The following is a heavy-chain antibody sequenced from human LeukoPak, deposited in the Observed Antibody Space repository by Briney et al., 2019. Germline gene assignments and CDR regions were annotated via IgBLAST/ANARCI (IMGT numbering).Heavy chain of an antibody. V-gene: IGHV3-7*01. D-gene: IGHD2/OR15-2a*01. CDR1: GFTFNTHY. Sequence: GGSLRLSCAASGFTFNTHYMAWVRQAPGKGPEWVAHIRHDGSDNGYVESVEGRFTVSRDNSKNLLYLQMNNLRVEDTAVYYCAKYLSRALDHWGQGTLVTVSS. CDR2: IRHDGSDN. CDR3: AKYLSRALDH. J-gene: IGHJ4*02.